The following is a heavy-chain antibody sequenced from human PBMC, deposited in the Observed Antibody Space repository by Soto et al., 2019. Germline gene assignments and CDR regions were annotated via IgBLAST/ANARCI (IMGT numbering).Heavy chain of an antibody. Sequence: GGSLRLSCAASGFTFSGSAMHWSRQASGKGLEWVGRIRSKANSYATAYAASVKGRFTISRDDSKNTAYLQMNSLKTEDTAVYYCTRHTSGAYYDFWSGYQGSPYYYYGMDVWGQGTTVTV. D-gene: IGHD3-3*01. J-gene: IGHJ6*02. CDR2: IRSKANSYAT. CDR3: TRHTSGAYYDFWSGYQGSPYYYYGMDV. V-gene: IGHV3-73*01. CDR1: GFTFSGSA.